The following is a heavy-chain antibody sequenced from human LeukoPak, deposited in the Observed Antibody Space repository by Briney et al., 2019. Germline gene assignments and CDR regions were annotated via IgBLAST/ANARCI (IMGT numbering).Heavy chain of an antibody. V-gene: IGHV3-7*04. Sequence: HPGGSLRLSCAASGFTFRNFWMSWVRQAPGRGLEWVANIHPEGNENYHVESVKGRFTNSRDNPKSSLFLQMNGLRVEDTAVYYCARGDAFSGDHWGQGTLVTVSS. CDR1: GFTFRNFW. J-gene: IGHJ4*02. CDR2: IHPEGNEN. CDR3: ARGDAFSGDH.